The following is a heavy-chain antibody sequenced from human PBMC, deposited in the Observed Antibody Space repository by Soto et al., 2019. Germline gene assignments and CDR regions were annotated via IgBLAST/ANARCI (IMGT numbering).Heavy chain of an antibody. CDR1: GFTLSSYG. J-gene: IGHJ6*02. CDR2: ISYDGSNK. V-gene: IGHV3-30*18. Sequence: SLRLSCAASGFTLSSYGMHWVRQAPGKGLEWVAVISYDGSNKYYADSVKGRFTISRDNSKNTLYLQMNSLRAEDTAVYYCAKDLTPRYYYGMDVWGQGTTVTVSS. D-gene: IGHD2-15*01. CDR3: AKDLTPRYYYGMDV.